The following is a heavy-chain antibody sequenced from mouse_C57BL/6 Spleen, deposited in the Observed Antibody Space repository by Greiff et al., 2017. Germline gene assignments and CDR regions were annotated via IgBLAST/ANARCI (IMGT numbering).Heavy chain of an antibody. Sequence: VQLQQSGAELVKPGASVKISCKASGYAFSSYWMHWVKQRPGKGLEWIGQIYPGDGDTNYNGKFKGKATLTADKSSSTAYMQLSSLTSADSAVYFCANYYGSSYSFAYWGQGTLVTVSA. CDR1: GYAFSSYW. CDR3: ANYYGSSYSFAY. J-gene: IGHJ3*01. V-gene: IGHV1-80*01. CDR2: IYPGDGDT. D-gene: IGHD1-1*01.